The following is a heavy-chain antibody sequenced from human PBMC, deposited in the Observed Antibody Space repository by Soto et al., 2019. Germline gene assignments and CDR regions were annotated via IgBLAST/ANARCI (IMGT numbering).Heavy chain of an antibody. Sequence: SETLSLTCTVSGGSISSYDWSWIRQPPGKGLEWIGYIYYSRSTNYNPSLKSRDTISVDTSKNPFSLKLSSVTAADTAVYYCARHYLLYSSGDNWFDPWGQGTLVTVS. V-gene: IGHV4-59*08. CDR3: ARHYLLYSSGDNWFDP. CDR1: GGSISSYD. J-gene: IGHJ5*02. D-gene: IGHD6-19*01. CDR2: IYYSRST.